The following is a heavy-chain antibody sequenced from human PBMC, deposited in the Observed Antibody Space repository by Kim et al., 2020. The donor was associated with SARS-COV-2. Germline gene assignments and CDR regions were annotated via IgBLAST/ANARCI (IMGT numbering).Heavy chain of an antibody. D-gene: IGHD1-26*01. CDR1: GFTFSGSA. J-gene: IGHJ4*02. V-gene: IGHV3-73*01. Sequence: GGSLRLSCAASGFTFSGSAMHWVRQASGKGLEWVGRIRSKANSYATAYAASVKGRFTISRDDSKNTAYLQMNSLKTEDTAMYYCTRHAPYSGSYYSVYWGQGTLVTVSS. CDR2: IRSKANSYAT. CDR3: TRHAPYSGSYYSVY.